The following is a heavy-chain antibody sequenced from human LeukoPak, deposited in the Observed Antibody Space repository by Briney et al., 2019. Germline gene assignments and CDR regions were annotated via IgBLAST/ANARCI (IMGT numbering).Heavy chain of an antibody. CDR1: GFTFSSYA. CDR3: AKDAHYSNYVDYFDY. Sequence: GRSLRLSCAASGFTFSSYAMSWVRQAPGKGLEWVSAISGSGGSTYYADSVKGRFTISRDNSKNTLYLQMNSLRAEDTAVYYCAKDAHYSNYVDYFDYWGQGTLVTVSS. D-gene: IGHD4-11*01. V-gene: IGHV3-23*01. J-gene: IGHJ4*02. CDR2: ISGSGGST.